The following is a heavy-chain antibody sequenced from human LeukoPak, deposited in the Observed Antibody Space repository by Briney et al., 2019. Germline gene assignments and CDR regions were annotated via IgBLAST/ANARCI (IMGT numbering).Heavy chain of an antibody. J-gene: IGHJ4*02. Sequence: PGGSLRLSCTASGFISNSYAMSWVRQAPGKGLEWVSGISSSATRTYYAESVKGRFTISRDNSKNTLYLQMNSLRVDDTAVYYCAKDYGGSSGWNLDYWGQGTLVTVSS. D-gene: IGHD6-19*01. CDR3: AKDYGGSSGWNLDY. CDR1: GFISNSYA. V-gene: IGHV3-23*01. CDR2: ISSSATRT.